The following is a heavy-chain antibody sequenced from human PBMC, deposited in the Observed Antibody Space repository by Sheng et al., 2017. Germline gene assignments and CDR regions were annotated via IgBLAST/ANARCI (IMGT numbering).Heavy chain of an antibody. CDR1: GFTFNSYG. CDR3: ARENFGLLDY. J-gene: IGHJ4*02. CDR2: ILYDGGNN. V-gene: IGHV3-30*03. D-gene: IGHD3-10*01. Sequence: QVQLVESGGGVVQPGRSLRLSCAASGFTFNSYGMHWVRQAPGKGLEWVATILYDGGNNHYADSVKGRFTISRDNFKNTLYLQMGSLRTEDMAVYYCARENFGLLDYWGQGTLVTVSS.